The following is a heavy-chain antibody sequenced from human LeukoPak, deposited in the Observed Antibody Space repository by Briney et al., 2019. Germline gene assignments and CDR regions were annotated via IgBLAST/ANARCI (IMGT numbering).Heavy chain of an antibody. CDR2: IYYSGST. D-gene: IGHD4-17*01. Sequence: SETLSLTCTVSGGSISSYYWSWIRQPPGKGLEWIGYIYYSGSTNYHPSLKSRVTISVDPSKNQFPLKLSSVTAADTAVYYCARANYGDLFFDYWGQGTLVTVSS. J-gene: IGHJ4*02. V-gene: IGHV4-59*01. CDR1: GGSISSYY. CDR3: ARANYGDLFFDY.